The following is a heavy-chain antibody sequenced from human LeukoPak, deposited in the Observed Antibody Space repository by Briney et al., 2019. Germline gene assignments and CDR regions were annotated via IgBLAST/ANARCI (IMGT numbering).Heavy chain of an antibody. D-gene: IGHD3-9*01. V-gene: IGHV4-39*01. J-gene: IGHJ3*02. CDR2: IYYSGST. Sequence: SETLSLTCTVSGGSISSSSYYWGWIRQPPGKGLEWIGSIYYSGSTYYNPSLKSRVTISVDTSKNQFSLKLSSVTAADTAVYYCATPPTPDILTGYYSVPPGDAFDIWGQGTMVTVSS. CDR1: GGSISSSSYY. CDR3: ATPPTPDILTGYYSVPPGDAFDI.